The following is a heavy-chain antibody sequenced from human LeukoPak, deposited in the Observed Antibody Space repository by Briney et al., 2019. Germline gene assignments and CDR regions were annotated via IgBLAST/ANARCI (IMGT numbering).Heavy chain of an antibody. V-gene: IGHV4-59*01. Sequence: SETLSLTCTVSGASISTSYWYWIRQPPGKGLEWIGYIHYSGDINYNPSLKSRVTISAYTSKNQLSLMLSSVTAADTAVYYCARVGCSGGSCYPDYWGQGTLVTVSS. CDR3: ARVGCSGGSCYPDY. CDR2: IHYSGDI. J-gene: IGHJ4*02. CDR1: GASISTSY. D-gene: IGHD2-15*01.